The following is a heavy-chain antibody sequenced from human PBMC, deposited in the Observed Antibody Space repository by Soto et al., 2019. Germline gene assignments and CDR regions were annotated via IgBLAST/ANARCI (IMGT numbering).Heavy chain of an antibody. V-gene: IGHV3-33*01. D-gene: IGHD3-9*01. CDR1: GFTFSTYG. CDR3: ARDAVEILTGYYFDY. Sequence: QVQLVESGGGVVQPGKSLRLSCAASGFTFSTYGIHWVRQAPGKGLEWVAVIWYDGSNKYYADSVKGRFTISRDNSKNTLYLQMDSLRAEDTAVYYCARDAVEILTGYYFDYWGQGTLVTVSS. CDR2: IWYDGSNK. J-gene: IGHJ4*02.